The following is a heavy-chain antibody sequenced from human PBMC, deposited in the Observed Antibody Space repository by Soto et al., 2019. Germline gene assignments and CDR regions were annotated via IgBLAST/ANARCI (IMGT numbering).Heavy chain of an antibody. CDR2: ISAYNDYT. CDR3: ARGRGVVVPAGTPDAFDV. V-gene: IGHV1-18*01. D-gene: IGHD6-13*01. CDR1: GYTFNKYG. Sequence: QAQLVQSGGEVKRPGASVKVSCKASGYTFNKYGFNWVRQAPGQGLEWMGRISAYNDYTNFAQKFQGRLTLTTHASTNKAYLELKILSSDICAIYYCARGRGVVVPAGTPDAFDVWGQGTMVTVSS. J-gene: IGHJ3*01.